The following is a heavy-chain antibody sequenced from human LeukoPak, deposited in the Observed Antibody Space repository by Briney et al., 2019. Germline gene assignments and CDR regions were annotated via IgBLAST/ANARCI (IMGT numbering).Heavy chain of an antibody. CDR1: GFTFSSYA. V-gene: IGHV3-30-3*01. J-gene: IGHJ4*02. D-gene: IGHD6-19*01. CDR2: ISYDGSNK. CDR3: ARDFLPRGCSLDY. Sequence: GRSLRLSCAASGFTFSSYAMHWVRQAPGKGLEWVAVISYDGSNKYYADSVKGRFTISRDNSKNTLYLQMNSLRAEDTAVYYCARDFLPRGCSLDYWGQGTLVTVSS.